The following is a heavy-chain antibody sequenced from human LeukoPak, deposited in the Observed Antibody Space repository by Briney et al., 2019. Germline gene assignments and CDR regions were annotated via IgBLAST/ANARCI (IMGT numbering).Heavy chain of an antibody. CDR1: GGSISSYY. J-gene: IGHJ4*02. CDR3: ARERTAAAAPNFDY. CDR2: IYYSGST. D-gene: IGHD6-13*01. V-gene: IGHV4-59*01. Sequence: SETLSLTCTVSGGSISSYYWSWIRQPPGKGPEWIGYIYYSGSTNYNPSLKSRVTISVDTSKNQFSLKLSSVTAADTAVYYCARERTAAAAPNFDYWGQGTLVTVSS.